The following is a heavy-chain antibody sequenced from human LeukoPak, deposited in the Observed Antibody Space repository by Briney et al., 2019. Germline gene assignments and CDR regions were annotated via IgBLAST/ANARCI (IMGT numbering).Heavy chain of an antibody. V-gene: IGHV4-4*02. CDR3: ARNPGSAYPGW. CDR2: IYHNGNT. CDR1: GASTSSSTW. D-gene: IGHD2-15*01. Sequence: PSGTLSLTCAVSGASTSSSTWWSWVRQPPGKGLEWIGEIYHNGNTNYNPSLRSRVTISVDKSKNQFSLKLNSVTAADTAVYYCARNPGSAYPGWWGQGTLVTVSS. J-gene: IGHJ4*02.